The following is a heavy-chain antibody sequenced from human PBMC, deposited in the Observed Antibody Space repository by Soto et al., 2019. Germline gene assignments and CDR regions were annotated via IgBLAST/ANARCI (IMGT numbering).Heavy chain of an antibody. CDR1: GGCISSYY. V-gene: IGHV4-59*01. CDR2: IYYSGST. Sequence: SETLSLTCTVSGGCISSYYWSWIRQPPGKGLEWIGYIYYSGSTNYNPSLKSRVTISVDTSKNQFSLKLSSVTAADTAVYYCARDHWSVGMDVWAQGTTVTVSS. CDR3: ARDHWSVGMDV. D-gene: IGHD2-8*02. J-gene: IGHJ6*02.